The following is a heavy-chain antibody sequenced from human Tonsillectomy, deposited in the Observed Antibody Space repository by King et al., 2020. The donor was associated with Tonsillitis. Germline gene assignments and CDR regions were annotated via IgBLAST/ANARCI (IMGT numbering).Heavy chain of an antibody. CDR2: ISWNSGSI. CDR3: AKDIFAGATLLGGFDY. V-gene: IGHV3-9*01. J-gene: IGHJ4*02. CDR1: GFTFDDFA. D-gene: IGHD1-26*01. Sequence: VQLVESGGGLVQPGRSPRLSCAASGFTFDDFAMHWVRQAPGKGLEWGSVISWNSGSIGYADSVKGRLTIFRDNAKNSLYLQMNSLRAEDTALYYCAKDIFAGATLLGGFDYWGQGTLVAVSS.